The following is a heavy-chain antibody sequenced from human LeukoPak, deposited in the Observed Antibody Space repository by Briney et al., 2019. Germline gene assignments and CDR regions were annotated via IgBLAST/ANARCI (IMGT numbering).Heavy chain of an antibody. CDR3: ATATVTHTRDP. CDR2: INPYSGAL. D-gene: IGHD1-1*01. CDR1: GYTFSDFY. J-gene: IGHJ5*02. V-gene: IGHV1-2*02. Sequence: ASVKVSCQTSGYTFSDFYLNWVRQAPGQGLEWMGWINPYSGALISAQSLQGRLTMTWDTSTGTAYMELTRLTSDDTAVSYCATATVTHTRDPWGQGTLVTVSS.